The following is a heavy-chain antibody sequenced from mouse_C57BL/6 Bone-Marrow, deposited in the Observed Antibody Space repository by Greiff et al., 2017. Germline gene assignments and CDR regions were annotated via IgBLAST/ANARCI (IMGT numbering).Heavy chain of an antibody. CDR3: ARDWDYYGSSYDYFDY. Sequence: EVKLMESGGGLVKPGGSLKLSCAASGFTFSSYAMSWVRQTPEKRLEWVATISDGGSYTYYPDNVKGRFTISSDNAKNNLYLQMSHLKSEDTAMYYCARDWDYYGSSYDYFDYWGQGTTLTVSS. V-gene: IGHV5-4*01. J-gene: IGHJ2*01. D-gene: IGHD1-1*01. CDR2: ISDGGSYT. CDR1: GFTFSSYA.